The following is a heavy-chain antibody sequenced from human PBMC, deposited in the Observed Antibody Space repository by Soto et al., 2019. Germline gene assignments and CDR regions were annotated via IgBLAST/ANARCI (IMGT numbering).Heavy chain of an antibody. Sequence: QVQLVESGGGVVQPGRSLRLSCAASGFTCSSYGMHWVRQAPGKGLEWVAVIWYDGSNKYYADSVKGRFTISRDNSKTTLYLQMNSLRAEDTAGYYCAREYYYESSGYLDSAYYFDYLGQGTLVTVSS. J-gene: IGHJ4*02. V-gene: IGHV3-33*01. CDR1: GFTCSSYG. CDR2: IWYDGSNK. CDR3: AREYYYESSGYLDSAYYFDY. D-gene: IGHD3-22*01.